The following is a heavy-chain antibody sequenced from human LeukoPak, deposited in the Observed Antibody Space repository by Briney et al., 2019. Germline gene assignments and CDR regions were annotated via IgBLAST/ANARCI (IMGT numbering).Heavy chain of an antibody. Sequence: GGSLRLSCAASGFTFGSCAMHWVRQAPGKGLEWVTLMSYDGSNKYYTDSVKGRFTISRDNSKDTLYLQMNSLRAEDTAVYYCARSTPAYSYGVDYWGQGTLVTVSS. J-gene: IGHJ4*02. CDR2: MSYDGSNK. CDR1: GFTFGSCA. V-gene: IGHV3-30-3*01. D-gene: IGHD5-18*01. CDR3: ARSTPAYSYGVDY.